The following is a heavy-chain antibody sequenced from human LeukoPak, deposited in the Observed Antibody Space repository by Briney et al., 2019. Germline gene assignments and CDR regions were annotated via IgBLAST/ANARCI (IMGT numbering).Heavy chain of an antibody. V-gene: IGHV3-30*18. CDR2: ISYDGSNK. Sequence: PGGSLRLSCAASGFTFSSYGMHWVRQAPGKGLEWVAVISYDGSNKYYADSVKGRFTISRDNSKNTLYLQMNSLRAEDTAVYYCAKDLYYSSSWYTPDRWGQGTLVTVSS. CDR3: AKDLYYSSSWYTPDR. D-gene: IGHD6-13*01. J-gene: IGHJ4*02. CDR1: GFTFSSYG.